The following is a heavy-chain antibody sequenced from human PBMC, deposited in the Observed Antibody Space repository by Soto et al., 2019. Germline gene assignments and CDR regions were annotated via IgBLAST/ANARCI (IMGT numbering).Heavy chain of an antibody. CDR3: TRSAYMDV. CDR2: ISSGSSTI. V-gene: IGHV3-48*01. Sequence: GGSLRLSCAASGFTFSSYSMNWVRQAPGKGLEWDSYISSGSSTIYYADSVKGRFTISRNNAKNSLYLQMDSLRAEDTAVYYGTRSAYMDVWGTGTTVTVSS. CDR1: GFTFSSYS. J-gene: IGHJ6*03. D-gene: IGHD3-3*01.